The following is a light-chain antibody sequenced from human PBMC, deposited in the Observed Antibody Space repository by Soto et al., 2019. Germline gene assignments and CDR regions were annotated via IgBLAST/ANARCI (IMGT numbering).Light chain of an antibody. J-gene: IGLJ1*01. CDR3: GSYAGSPYV. CDR1: SKDVGGYNY. CDR2: EVD. V-gene: IGLV2-8*01. Sequence: QSALTQPPSASGSPGQSVTISCTGTSKDVGGYNYVSWYQQHPGKAPKLVIYEVDKRPSGVPDRFSGSKSGTTASLTVSGLQPEDEADYYCGSYAGSPYVFGSGTKLTVL.